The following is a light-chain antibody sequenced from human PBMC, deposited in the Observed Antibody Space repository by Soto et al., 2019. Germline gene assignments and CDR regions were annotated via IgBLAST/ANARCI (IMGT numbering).Light chain of an antibody. CDR2: KDT. J-gene: IGLJ2*01. CDR3: YSAADNNVV. V-gene: IGLV3-27*01. Sequence: SSELTQPSSVSVSPGQPATITCSGDLLSKKYARWFQQKPGQAPILIIYKDTERPSGIPERFSGSSSGTTVTLTISGAQVEDEADYYCYSAADNNVVFGGGTKLTVL. CDR1: LLSKKY.